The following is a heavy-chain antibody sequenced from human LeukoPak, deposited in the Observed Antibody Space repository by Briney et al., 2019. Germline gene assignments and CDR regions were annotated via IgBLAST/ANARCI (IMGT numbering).Heavy chain of an antibody. J-gene: IGHJ4*02. D-gene: IGHD2-2*01. CDR3: ARLRSVVPVYPGARRGYYFDY. CDR2: INHSGST. CDR1: GFTFSSYG. Sequence: GSLRLSCAASGFTFSSYGMHWVRQPPGKGLEWIGEINHSGSTNYNPSLKSRVTISVDTSKNQFSLKLSSVTAADTAVYYCARLRSVVPVYPGARRGYYFDYWGQGTLVTVSS. V-gene: IGHV4-34*01.